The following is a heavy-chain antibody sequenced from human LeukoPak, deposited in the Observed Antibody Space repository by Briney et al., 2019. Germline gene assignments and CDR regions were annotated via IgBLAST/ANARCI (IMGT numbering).Heavy chain of an antibody. J-gene: IGHJ4*02. CDR3: ARSRDGYSYEV. CDR1: GYSFISYW. D-gene: IGHD4-4*01. CDR2: IYPGDSDI. Sequence: GESLKISCKGSGYSFISYWIGWVRQMPGKGLEWMGIIYPGDSDIRYSPSFQGQVTISADKSISTAYLQWSSLKASDTAMFYCARSRDGYSYEVWGQGTLVTVSS. V-gene: IGHV5-51*01.